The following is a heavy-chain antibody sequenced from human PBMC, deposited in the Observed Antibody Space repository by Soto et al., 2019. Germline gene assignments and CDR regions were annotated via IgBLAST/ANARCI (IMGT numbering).Heavy chain of an antibody. D-gene: IGHD2-2*01. J-gene: IGHJ6*02. Sequence: PSETVSVTCTGSSAASSSSRYTGGWIRQGPGKGLEWIGSIYYSGTTYYNPSLNSRVTVSVDTSKNQFSLKVTSVTAADTAVYYCARLHGYCISSSCHGHYAMDVWGQGT. CDR3: ARLHGYCISSSCHGHYAMDV. CDR1: SAASSSSRYT. V-gene: IGHV4-39*01. CDR2: IYYSGTT.